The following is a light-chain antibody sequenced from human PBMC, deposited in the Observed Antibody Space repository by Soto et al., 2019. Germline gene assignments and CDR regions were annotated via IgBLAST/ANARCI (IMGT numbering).Light chain of an antibody. J-gene: IGLJ1*01. V-gene: IGLV2-14*01. CDR1: SSDVGGYNY. CDR2: EVS. Sequence: QSVLTQPASVSGSPGQSITISCTGTSSDVGGYNYVSWYQQHPGKAPKLMIYEVSNRPSGVSNRFSGSKSGTTASLTISGLQAEDAADYYCSSYTSSSTLVFGTGTKLTVL. CDR3: SSYTSSSTLV.